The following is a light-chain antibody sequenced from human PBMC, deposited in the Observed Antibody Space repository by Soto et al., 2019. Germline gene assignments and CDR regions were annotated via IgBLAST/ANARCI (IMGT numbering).Light chain of an antibody. CDR2: ETS. V-gene: IGKV3-11*01. Sequence: EIVLTQSPATLSLSPGERATLSCRASQSVGSYLTWYQQKPGQAPRLLIYETSKRATGIPARFSGSGSGTDFTLTISSLEPEDFAVYYCQQRSSWPRTFGQGTKVKIK. CDR3: QQRSSWPRT. CDR1: QSVGSY. J-gene: IGKJ1*01.